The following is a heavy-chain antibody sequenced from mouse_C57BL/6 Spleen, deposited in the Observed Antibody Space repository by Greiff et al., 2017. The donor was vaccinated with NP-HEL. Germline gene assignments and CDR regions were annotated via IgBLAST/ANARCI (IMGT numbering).Heavy chain of an antibody. CDR1: GFNIKDYY. CDR2: IDPEDGDT. CDR3: TTPLREGYFDV. D-gene: IGHD1-1*01. Sequence: VQLQQPGAELVRPGASVKLSCTASGFNIKDYYMHWVKQRPEQGLEWIGRIDPEDGDTEYAPKFQGKATMTADTSSNTAYLQLSSLTSEDTAVYYCTTPLREGYFDVWGTGTTVTVSS. V-gene: IGHV14-1*01. J-gene: IGHJ1*03.